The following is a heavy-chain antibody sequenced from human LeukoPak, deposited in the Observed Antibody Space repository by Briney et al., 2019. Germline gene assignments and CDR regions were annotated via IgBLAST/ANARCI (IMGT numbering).Heavy chain of an antibody. CDR1: GYTFTSYA. CDR2: INAGNGNT. V-gene: IGHV1-3*03. CDR3: ARVGVEYYYDSSGYNDAFDI. J-gene: IGHJ3*02. D-gene: IGHD3-22*01. Sequence: ASVKVSCKASGYTFTSYAMHWVRQAPGQRLEWMGWINAGNGNTKYSQEFQGRVTTTRDTSASTAYMELSSLRSEDMAVYYCARVGVEYYYDSSGYNDAFDIWGQGTMVTVSS.